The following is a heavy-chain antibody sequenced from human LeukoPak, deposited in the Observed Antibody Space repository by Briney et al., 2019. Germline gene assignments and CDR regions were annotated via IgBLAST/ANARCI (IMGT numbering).Heavy chain of an antibody. J-gene: IGHJ5*02. CDR3: ARFTQWVAAAGTWWWFDP. D-gene: IGHD6-13*01. Sequence: SETLSLTCTVSGGSISSYYWNWLRQPPGKGLEWIGYIYYSGSTNYNPSLKSRVTISVDTSKNQFSLKLSSVTAADTAVYYCARFTQWVAAAGTWWWFDPWGQGTLVTVSS. V-gene: IGHV4-59*01. CDR2: IYYSGST. CDR1: GGSISSYY.